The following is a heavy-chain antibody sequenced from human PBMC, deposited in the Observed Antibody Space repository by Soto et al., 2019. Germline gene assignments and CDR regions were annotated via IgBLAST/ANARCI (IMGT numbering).Heavy chain of an antibody. CDR3: ARDITMVRGVIIRHYYYGMDV. Sequence: GGSLRLSCAASGFTFSSYGMHWVRQAPGKGLEWVAVIWYDGSNKYYADSVKGRFTISRDNSKNTLYLQMNSLRAEDTAVYYCARDITMVRGVIIRHYYYGMDVWGQGTTVTVSS. V-gene: IGHV3-33*01. CDR2: IWYDGSNK. D-gene: IGHD3-10*01. J-gene: IGHJ6*02. CDR1: GFTFSSYG.